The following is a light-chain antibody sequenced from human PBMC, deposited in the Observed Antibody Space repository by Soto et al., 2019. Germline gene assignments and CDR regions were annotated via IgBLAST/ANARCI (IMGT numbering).Light chain of an antibody. J-gene: IGLJ1*01. CDR3: SSYSISTAYL. Sequence: QAVVTQPASVSGSPGQSITISCTGTSSDVGGYDYVSWYQLHPGNAPKLMVFEVSNRPSGVSYRFSGSKSGNTASLTISGLQAEDEADYFCSSYSISTAYLFGTGTKVTVL. CDR1: SSDVGGYDY. CDR2: EVS. V-gene: IGLV2-14*01.